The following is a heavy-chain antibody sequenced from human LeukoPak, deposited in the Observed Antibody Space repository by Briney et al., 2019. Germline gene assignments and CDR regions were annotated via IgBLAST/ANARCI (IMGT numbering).Heavy chain of an antibody. CDR2: INPNSGGT. J-gene: IGHJ4*02. CDR1: GYTFTGYY. CDR3: ARDVRGYSSGPFDY. Sequence: SVKVSCKASGYTFTGYYMHWVRQAPGQGLEWMGWINPNSGGTNYAQKFQGRVTMTRDTSISTAYMELSRLRSDDTAVYYCARDVRGYSSGPFDYWGQGTLVTVSS. V-gene: IGHV1-2*02. D-gene: IGHD6-19*01.